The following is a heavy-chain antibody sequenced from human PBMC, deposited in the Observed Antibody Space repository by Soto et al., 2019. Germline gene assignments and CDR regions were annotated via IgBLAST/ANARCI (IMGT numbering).Heavy chain of an antibody. D-gene: IGHD6-13*01. CDR3: ARGAAGTFWYFDL. CDR2: IYSGGST. V-gene: IGHV3-53*01. Sequence: EVQLVESGGGLIQPGGSLRLSCAASGFTVSSNYMSWVRQAPGKGLEWGSVIYSGGSTYYADSVKGRFTISRDNSKNTLYLQMNSLRAEDTAVYYGARGAAGTFWYFDLWGRGTLVTVSS. J-gene: IGHJ2*01. CDR1: GFTVSSNY.